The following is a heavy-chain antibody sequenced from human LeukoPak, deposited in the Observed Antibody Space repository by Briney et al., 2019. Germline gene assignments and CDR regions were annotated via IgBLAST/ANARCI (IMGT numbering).Heavy chain of an antibody. D-gene: IGHD5-24*01. CDR3: AREGGEMATTQNWFDP. Sequence: WASVKVSCKASGYTFTGYYMHWVRQAPGQGLEWMGWINPNSGGTNYAQKFQGRVTMTRDTSISTAYMELSRLRSDDTVVYYCAREGGEMATTQNWFDPWGQGTLVTVSS. CDR1: GYTFTGYY. V-gene: IGHV1-2*02. J-gene: IGHJ5*02. CDR2: INPNSGGT.